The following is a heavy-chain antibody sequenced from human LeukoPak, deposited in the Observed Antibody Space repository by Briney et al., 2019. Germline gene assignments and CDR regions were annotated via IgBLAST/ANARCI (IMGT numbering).Heavy chain of an antibody. CDR3: ATVIYCSGGSCYPTFDY. J-gene: IGHJ4*02. D-gene: IGHD2-15*01. Sequence: ASVKVSCKVSGYTLTELSMHWVRQAPGKGLEWMGGFDPEDGETIYAQKFQGRVTMTEDTSTDTAYMELSNLRSEDTAVYYCATVIYCSGGSCYPTFDYWGQGTLVTVSS. V-gene: IGHV1-24*01. CDR2: FDPEDGET. CDR1: GYTLTELS.